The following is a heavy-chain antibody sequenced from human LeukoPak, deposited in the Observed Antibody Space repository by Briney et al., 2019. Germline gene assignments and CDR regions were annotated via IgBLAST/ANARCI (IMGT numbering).Heavy chain of an antibody. CDR1: GFSFSDYS. CDR2: ISSYSTYI. CDR3: ARDPVVEPLAY. J-gene: IGHJ4*02. Sequence: GGSLRLSCAASGFSFSDYSMNWVRQAPGKGLEWVSFISSYSTYIYYADSLKGRFTISRDNAKNSLYLQMNSLRAEDTAVYYCARDPVVEPLAYWGQGTLVTVSS. D-gene: IGHD1-1*01. V-gene: IGHV3-21*01.